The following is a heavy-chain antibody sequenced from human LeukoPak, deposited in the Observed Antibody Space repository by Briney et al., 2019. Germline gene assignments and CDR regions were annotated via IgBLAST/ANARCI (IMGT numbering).Heavy chain of an antibody. CDR1: GGSISRSDYY. V-gene: IGHV4-30-4*01. Sequence: SQTLSLTCSVSGGSISRSDYYWSWIRQPPGKGLEWIGYIYYSGITYYNPSLKSRVTISVDTSKNQFSLKLSSVTAADTAVYYCARDLLNEGNHLDYWGQGTLVTVSS. CDR2: IYYSGIT. D-gene: IGHD4-23*01. CDR3: ARDLLNEGNHLDY. J-gene: IGHJ4*02.